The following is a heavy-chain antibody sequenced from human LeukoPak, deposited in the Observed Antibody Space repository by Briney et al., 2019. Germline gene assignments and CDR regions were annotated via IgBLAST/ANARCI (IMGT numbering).Heavy chain of an antibody. CDR1: GGSISSSSYY. CDR3: ARPPQYGSGSY. CDR2: IYYSGNT. V-gene: IGHV4-39*01. J-gene: IGHJ4*02. Sequence: SETLSLTCTVSGGSISSSSYYWGWIRQPPGKGLEWVGRIYYSGNTYYNPSLKSRVTISVDTSKNQYFLKQSTVADAATAVYYCARPPQYGSGSYWGQGTLVTVSS. D-gene: IGHD3-10*01.